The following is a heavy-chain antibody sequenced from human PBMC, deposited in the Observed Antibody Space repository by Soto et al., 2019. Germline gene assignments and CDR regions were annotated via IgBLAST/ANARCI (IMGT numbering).Heavy chain of an antibody. CDR3: AKDAIPYNRWHDDFRL. Sequence: DVQLLESGGALVQPGGSLRLSCAASGFIFSNYAMYWVRQAPGKGLEWVSHIAGDSGSVDYPDSVKGRFTISRDNSQNTLFLQMSPLRVHGRAVYYCAKDAIPYNRWHDDFRLWGPGTAVTVAS. D-gene: IGHD2-2*02. CDR2: IAGDSGSV. J-gene: IGHJ3*01. V-gene: IGHV3-23*01. CDR1: GFIFSNYA.